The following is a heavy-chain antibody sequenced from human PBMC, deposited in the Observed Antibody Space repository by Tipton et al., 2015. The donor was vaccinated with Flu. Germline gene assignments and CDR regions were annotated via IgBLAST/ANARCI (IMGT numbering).Heavy chain of an antibody. CDR1: GGSISSGDFY. D-gene: IGHD3-3*01. J-gene: IGHJ4*02. CDR2: IYYSGTT. V-gene: IGHV4-30-4*01. CDR3: ATSLDFWSGYSAFDY. Sequence: TLSLTCTVSGGSISSGDFYWSWIRQSPGKGLEWIGYIYYSGTTSYNPSLKSRVTISLDMSKNQFSLKLNSVTAADTAMYYCATSLDFWSGYSAFDYWGQGTLVTVSS.